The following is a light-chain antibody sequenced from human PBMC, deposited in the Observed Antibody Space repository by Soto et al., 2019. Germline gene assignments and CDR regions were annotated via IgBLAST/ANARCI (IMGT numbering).Light chain of an antibody. CDR1: SSDVGAYTF. J-gene: IGLJ1*01. CDR2: EVS. CDR3: SSYTTSSALV. Sequence: QSALTQPASVSGSPGQSITISCTGTSSDVGAYTFVSWYQQHPGKAPKLMIFEVSNRPSGVSHRFSGSRSGNTASLTISGLQAEDEADYYCSSYTTSSALVFGTGKTGNVL. V-gene: IGLV2-14*01.